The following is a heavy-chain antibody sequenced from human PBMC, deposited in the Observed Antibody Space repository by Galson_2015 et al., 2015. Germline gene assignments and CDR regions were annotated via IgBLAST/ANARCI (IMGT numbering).Heavy chain of an antibody. CDR1: GFTFSSYW. J-gene: IGHJ4*02. CDR2: IKSDETST. D-gene: IGHD3-10*01. CDR3: AREWFGAHDY. V-gene: IGHV3-74*01. Sequence: SLRLSCAASGFTFSSYWMHWVRHAPGKGLVWVSRIKSDETSTSYADSVKGRFTISRDNAKNTLYLQMHSLRAEDTAVYYCAREWFGAHDYWGQGTLVTVSS.